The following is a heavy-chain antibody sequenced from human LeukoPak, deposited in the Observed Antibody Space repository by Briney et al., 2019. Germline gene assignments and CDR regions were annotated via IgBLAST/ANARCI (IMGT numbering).Heavy chain of an antibody. CDR3: ARDRALGGAYGGGYYYYGMDV. J-gene: IGHJ6*02. D-gene: IGHD1-26*01. CDR1: GFTFSSYS. Sequence: GGSLRLSCAASGFTFSSYSMNWVRQAPGKGLEWVSSISSSSSYIYYADSVKGRFTISRDNAKNSLYLQMNSLRAEDTAVYYWARDRALGGAYGGGYYYYGMDVWGQGTTVTVSS. V-gene: IGHV3-21*01. CDR2: ISSSSSYI.